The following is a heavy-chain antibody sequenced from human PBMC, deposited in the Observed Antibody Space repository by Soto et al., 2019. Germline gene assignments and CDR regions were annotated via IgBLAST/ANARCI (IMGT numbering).Heavy chain of an antibody. D-gene: IGHD5-12*01. V-gene: IGHV1-18*01. J-gene: IGHJ4*02. Sequence: VQLVQSGGEVRKPGPSVTVSCRASGYTFTKYGISWVRQAPGQGLEWMGWISADNDNTNYAQNLQGRVTMTTDTSTSTAYMQLRSLRSDDTAVYFCARGTSGYDYGLFDFWGQGTLVTVSS. CDR2: ISADNDNT. CDR3: ARGTSGYDYGLFDF. CDR1: GYTFTKYG.